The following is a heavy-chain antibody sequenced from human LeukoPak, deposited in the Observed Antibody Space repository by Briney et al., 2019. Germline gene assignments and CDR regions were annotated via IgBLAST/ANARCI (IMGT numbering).Heavy chain of an antibody. CDR1: GYTFTSYG. V-gene: IGHV1-18*01. CDR2: ISAYNGNT. Sequence: ASVKVSCKASGYTFTSYGISWVRQAPGQGLEWMGWISAYNGNTNYAQKLRGRVTMTTDTSTSTAYMELRSLRSDDTAVYYCARGGYSYGYGFLDYYYYYMDVWGKGTTVTVSS. CDR3: ARGGYSYGYGFLDYYYYYMDV. D-gene: IGHD5-18*01. J-gene: IGHJ6*03.